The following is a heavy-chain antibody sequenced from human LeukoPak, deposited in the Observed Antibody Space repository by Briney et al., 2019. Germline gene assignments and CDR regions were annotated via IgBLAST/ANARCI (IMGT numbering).Heavy chain of an antibody. CDR3: ARRSSWLGVDY. CDR2: IYYSGST. D-gene: IGHD6-13*01. Sequence: PSETLSLTCTVSGGSISSGDYYWSWIRQPPGKGLEWIGYIYYSGSTYYNPSLKSRVTISVDTSKNQFSLKLSSVTAADTAVYYCARRSSWLGVDYWGQGTLVTVSS. J-gene: IGHJ4*02. V-gene: IGHV4-30-4*01. CDR1: GGSISSGDYY.